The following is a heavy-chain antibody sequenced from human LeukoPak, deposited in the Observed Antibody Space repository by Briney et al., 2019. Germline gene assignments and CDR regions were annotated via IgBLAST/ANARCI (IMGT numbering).Heavy chain of an antibody. CDR2: IWYDGSNK. V-gene: IGHV3-33*01. D-gene: IGHD1-26*01. CDR3: ARDRSKSNYFDY. J-gene: IGHJ4*02. CDR1: GFTFSSYG. Sequence: GRSLRLSCAASGFTFSSYGMHWVRQAPGKGLEWVAVIWYDGSNKYYADSVEGRFTISRDNSKNTLYLQMNSLRAEDTAVYYCARDRSKSNYFDYWGQGTLVTVSS.